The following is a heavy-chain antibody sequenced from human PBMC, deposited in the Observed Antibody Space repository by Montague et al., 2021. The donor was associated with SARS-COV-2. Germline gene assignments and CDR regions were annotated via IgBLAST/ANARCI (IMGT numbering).Heavy chain of an antibody. V-gene: IGHV4-61*02. CDR3: ARGLGKVTDS. J-gene: IGHJ5*01. CDR2: IDSGGFN. CDR1: GGSINSITYY. Sequence: TLSLTCTVYGGSINSITYYRSWISQPAGTALEWIGRIDSGGFNNYNPSLKSRVTMSMDTSKNQFFLNMTSLTAADTAVYYCARGLGKVTDSWDPGTLVTVSS. D-gene: IGHD3-16*01.